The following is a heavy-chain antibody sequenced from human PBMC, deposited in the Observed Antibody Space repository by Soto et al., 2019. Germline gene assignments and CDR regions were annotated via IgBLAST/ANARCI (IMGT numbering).Heavy chain of an antibody. Sequence: QVQLVESGGGVVQPGRSLRLSCAASGFTFSSYAMHWVRRAPGKGLEWMAVMSYDGSNKYYADSVKGRFTISRDNSKNTRYLQMNSLRPEDTALYSCGRDGGAYWVQGTLVIVSS. CDR2: MSYDGSNK. D-gene: IGHD3-16*01. CDR3: GRDGGAY. CDR1: GFTFSSYA. V-gene: IGHV3-30-3*01. J-gene: IGHJ4*02.